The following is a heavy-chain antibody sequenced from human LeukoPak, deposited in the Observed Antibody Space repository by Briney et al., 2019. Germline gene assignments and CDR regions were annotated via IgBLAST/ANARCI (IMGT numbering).Heavy chain of an antibody. D-gene: IGHD3-3*01. CDR1: GYTFTNYG. Sequence: ASVKVSCKASGYTFTNYGISWVRQAPGQGLEWMGWISTYNGNTDYAQKLRGRVTMTTDTSTSTAYMVLRSLRSDDTAVYYCARITYDFWSGYYMPDDPWGQGTLVTVSS. CDR2: ISTYNGNT. V-gene: IGHV1-18*01. CDR3: ARITYDFWSGYYMPDDP. J-gene: IGHJ5*02.